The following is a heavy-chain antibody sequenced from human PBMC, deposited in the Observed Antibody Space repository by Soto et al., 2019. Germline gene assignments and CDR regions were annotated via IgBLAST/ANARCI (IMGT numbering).Heavy chain of an antibody. D-gene: IGHD6-6*01. CDR2: IYYSGST. J-gene: IGHJ6*03. CDR3: ARSYSSSFRAYYYYYMDV. CDR1: GGSISSYY. V-gene: IGHV4-59*01. Sequence: SETLSLTCTVSGGSISSYYWSWIRQPPGKGLEWIGYIYYSGSTNYNPSLKSRVTISVDTSKNQFSLRLSSVTAADTAVYYCARSYSSSFRAYYYYYMDVWDKGTTVTVSS.